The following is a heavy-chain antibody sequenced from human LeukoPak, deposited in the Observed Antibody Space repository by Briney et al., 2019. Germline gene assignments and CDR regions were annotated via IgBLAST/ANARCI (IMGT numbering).Heavy chain of an antibody. V-gene: IGHV4-59*01. Sequence: NPSGTLSLTCTVSGGSISSYYWSWIRQPPGRGLEWIGYIYYSGSTNYNPSLKSRVTISVDTSKNQFSLKLSSVTAADTAVYYCAREGAYYDSSGYKHNWFDPWGQGTLVTVSS. D-gene: IGHD3-22*01. CDR2: IYYSGST. J-gene: IGHJ5*02. CDR1: GGSISSYY. CDR3: AREGAYYDSSGYKHNWFDP.